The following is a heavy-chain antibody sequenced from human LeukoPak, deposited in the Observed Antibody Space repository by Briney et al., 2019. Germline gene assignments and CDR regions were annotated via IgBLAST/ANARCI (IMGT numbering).Heavy chain of an antibody. CDR3: AKDPDSGSNEGC. D-gene: IGHD1-26*01. CDR1: GFTFSSYA. Sequence: GGSLRLSCTASGFTFSSYAMSWVRQAPGKGLEWVSAISGSGGSTYYADSVKGRFTISRDNSKNTLYLQMNSLRAEDTAVYYCAKDPDSGSNEGCWGQGTLVTVSS. V-gene: IGHV3-23*01. J-gene: IGHJ4*02. CDR2: ISGSGGST.